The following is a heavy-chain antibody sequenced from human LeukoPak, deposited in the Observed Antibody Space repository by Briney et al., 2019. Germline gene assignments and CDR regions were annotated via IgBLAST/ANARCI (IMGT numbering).Heavy chain of an antibody. CDR1: GVSISSSNSY. J-gene: IGHJ4*02. CDR2: IYYSGNT. CDR3: ARDNWIEAHYFDY. D-gene: IGHD1-20*01. V-gene: IGHV4-39*02. Sequence: SETLSLTCTVSGVSISSSNSYWGWIRQPPGKGLEWIGSIYYSGNTYYNASLKSQVSISIDTSKNQFSLRLTSVTAADTAVYYCARDNWIEAHYFDYWGQGTLVTVSS.